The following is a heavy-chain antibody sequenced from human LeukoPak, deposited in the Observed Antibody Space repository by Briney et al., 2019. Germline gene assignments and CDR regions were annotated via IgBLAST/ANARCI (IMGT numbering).Heavy chain of an antibody. CDR3: ARDLIAATDIDAFDI. CDR2: INPNSGGT. D-gene: IGHD6-13*01. Sequence: ASVKVSCKAPGYTFTGYYMHWVRQAPGQGLEWMGWINPNSGGTNYAQKFQGRVTMTRDTSISTAYMELSRLRSDDTAVYYCARDLIAATDIDAFDIWGQGTMVTVSS. CDR1: GYTFTGYY. V-gene: IGHV1-2*02. J-gene: IGHJ3*02.